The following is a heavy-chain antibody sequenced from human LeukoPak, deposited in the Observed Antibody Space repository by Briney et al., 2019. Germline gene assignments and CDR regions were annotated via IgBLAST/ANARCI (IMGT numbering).Heavy chain of an antibody. Sequence: SETLSLTCTVSGGSISGSYWSWIRQPPGQGLEWIAYMYNSGSTNYNPSLKSRVTISIDTSKNQFSLKLSSLTAADTAIYYCARGIESYGDYGYWGQGILVTVSS. J-gene: IGHJ4*02. CDR1: GGSISGSY. V-gene: IGHV4-59*01. D-gene: IGHD4-17*01. CDR2: MYNSGST. CDR3: ARGIESYGDYGY.